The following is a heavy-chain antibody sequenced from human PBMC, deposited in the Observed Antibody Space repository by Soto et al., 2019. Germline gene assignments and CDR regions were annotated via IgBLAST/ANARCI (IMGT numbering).Heavy chain of an antibody. CDR1: GGTFSSYA. CDR2: IIPIFGTA. J-gene: IGHJ2*01. V-gene: IGHV1-69*06. Sequence: QVQLVQSGAEVQKPGSSVKVSCKASGGTFSSYAISWVRQAPGQGLEWMGGIIPIFGTANYAQKFQGRVTITADKSTSTAYMELSSLRSEDTAVYYCARAGVTTVVTPEDYWYFDLWGRGTLVTVSS. CDR3: ARAGVTTVVTPEDYWYFDL. D-gene: IGHD4-17*01.